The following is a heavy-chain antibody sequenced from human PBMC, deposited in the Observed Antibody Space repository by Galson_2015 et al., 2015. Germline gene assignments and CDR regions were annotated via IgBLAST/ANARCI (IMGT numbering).Heavy chain of an antibody. CDR1: GYTFTSYG. D-gene: IGHD3-16*01. V-gene: IGHV1-18*01. CDR3: ARSESITFGGVIAPEYFDY. Sequence: SVKVSCKASGYTFTSYGISWVRQAPGQGLEWMGWISAYNGNTNYAQKLQGRVTMTTDTSTSTAYMELRSLRSDDTAVYYCARSESITFGGVIAPEYFDYWGQGTLVTVSS. J-gene: IGHJ4*02. CDR2: ISAYNGNT.